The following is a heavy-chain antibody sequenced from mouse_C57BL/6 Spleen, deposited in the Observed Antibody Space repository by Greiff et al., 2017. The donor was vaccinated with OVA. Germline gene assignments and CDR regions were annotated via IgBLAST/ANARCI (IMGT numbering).Heavy chain of an antibody. D-gene: IGHD2-4*01. Sequence: VKLQESGAELARPGASVKLSCKASGYTFTSYGISWVKQRTGQGLEWIGEIYPRSGNTYYNEKFKGKATLTADKSSSTAYMELRSLTSEDSAVYFCARGDDYDSYAMDYWGQGTSVTVSS. CDR2: IYPRSGNT. V-gene: IGHV1-81*01. J-gene: IGHJ4*01. CDR3: ARGDDYDSYAMDY. CDR1: GYTFTSYG.